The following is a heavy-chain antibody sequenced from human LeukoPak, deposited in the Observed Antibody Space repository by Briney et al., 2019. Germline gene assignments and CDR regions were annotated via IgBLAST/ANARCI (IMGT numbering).Heavy chain of an antibody. V-gene: IGHV4-34*01. J-gene: IGHJ4*02. D-gene: IGHD1-14*01. CDR3: ARGRGWNHTFDY. Sequence: PSETLSLTCAVYGGSFSGYYWSWIRQPPGKGLEWIGEINHSGSTNYNPSLKSRVTISVDTSKNQFALKLSSVTAADTAVYYCARGRGWNHTFDYWGQGTLVTVSS. CDR2: INHSGST. CDR1: GGSFSGYY.